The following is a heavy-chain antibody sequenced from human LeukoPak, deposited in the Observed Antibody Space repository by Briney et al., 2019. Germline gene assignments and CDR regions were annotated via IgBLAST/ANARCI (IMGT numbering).Heavy chain of an antibody. CDR3: ARDYCGSSSCNYYYYMDV. CDR1: GYTFTGYF. CDR2: INPNSGGT. V-gene: IGHV1-2*02. J-gene: IGHJ6*03. D-gene: IGHD2-2*01. Sequence: ASVKVSCKAFGYTFTGYFIHWVRQAPGQGLEWMGWINPNSGGTSYAQKFQGRVAMTLDTSISTAYMDLSRLRSDDTAIYYCARDYCGSSSCNYYYYMDVWGKGTTVTVSS.